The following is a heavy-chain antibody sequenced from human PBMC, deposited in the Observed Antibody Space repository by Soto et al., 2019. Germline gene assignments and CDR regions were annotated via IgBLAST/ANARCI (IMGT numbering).Heavy chain of an antibody. CDR3: ARDRGYPDSFDI. CDR1: GFPFGPFY. CDR2: INGDGTTT. Sequence: EVQLVESGGGLIQPGESLRLSCAASGFPFGPFYMHWVRQAPGKGLEWVSHINGDGTTTVYADSVKGRFTISRDNAKNTLYLQMPSQRAEDTAVYYCARDRGYPDSFDIWGQGTMVTVSS. V-gene: IGHV3-74*01. J-gene: IGHJ3*02. D-gene: IGHD2-2*01.